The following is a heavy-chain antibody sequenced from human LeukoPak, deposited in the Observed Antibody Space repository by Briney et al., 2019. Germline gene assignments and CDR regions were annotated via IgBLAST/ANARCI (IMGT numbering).Heavy chain of an antibody. V-gene: IGHV3-30-3*01. CDR1: GFTFSSYA. D-gene: IGHD3-16*01. Sequence: GGSLRLSCAASGFTFSSYAMHWVRQAPGKGLEWVAVISYDGSNKYYADSLKGRFTISRDKSKNTLYLQMNSLRPEDTAVFYCARGFPPGGIGSSYYGMDVWAQGTTVTVPS. CDR3: ARGFPPGGIGSSYYGMDV. CDR2: ISYDGSNK. J-gene: IGHJ6*02.